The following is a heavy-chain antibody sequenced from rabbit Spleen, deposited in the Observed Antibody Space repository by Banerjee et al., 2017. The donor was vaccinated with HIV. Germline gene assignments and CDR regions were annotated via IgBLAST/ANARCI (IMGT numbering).Heavy chain of an antibody. CDR3: VRETDGSSYLFNL. J-gene: IGHJ4*01. Sequence: QEQLVESGGGLVQPGGSLKLSCKASGFDFSSYGVSWVRQAPGKGLEWIGYIDPFFGVTYYASWVNGRFTISSHNAQNTLYLQLNSLTAADTATYFCVRETDGSSYLFNLWGPGTLVTVS. CDR1: GFDFSSYG. V-gene: IGHV1S47*01. D-gene: IGHD8-1*01. CDR2: IDPFFGVT.